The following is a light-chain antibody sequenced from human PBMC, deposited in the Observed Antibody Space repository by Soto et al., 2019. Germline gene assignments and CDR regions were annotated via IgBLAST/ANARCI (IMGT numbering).Light chain of an antibody. CDR1: QSVSSY. Sequence: EIVLTQSPATLSLSPGERATLSCRASQSVSSYLAWYQQKPGQAPRLLIYDASNTATGIPARFSGSGSETDFTLTISSLEPEDSALYYCQQRDNWPMTFGPGTQVEIK. CDR3: QQRDNWPMT. J-gene: IGKJ1*01. CDR2: DAS. V-gene: IGKV3-11*01.